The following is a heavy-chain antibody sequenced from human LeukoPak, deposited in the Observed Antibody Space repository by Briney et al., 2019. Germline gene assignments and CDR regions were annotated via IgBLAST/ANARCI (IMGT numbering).Heavy chain of an antibody. Sequence: GGSLRLSCAASGYIFSHYGMHWVRQAPGKGLEWVAVIQNDASTENFADSVKGRFTISRDNSKNTVFLQMNSLRVEDTAVYYCARELSQIVWGGLDYGGQGTLVSVSS. CDR2: IQNDASTE. D-gene: IGHD2-21*01. CDR3: ARELSQIVWGGLDY. CDR1: GYIFSHYG. J-gene: IGHJ4*02. V-gene: IGHV3-33*05.